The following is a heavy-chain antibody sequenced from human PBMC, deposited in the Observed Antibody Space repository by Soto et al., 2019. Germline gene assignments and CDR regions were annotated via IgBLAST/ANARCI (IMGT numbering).Heavy chain of an antibody. CDR2: IRSEANSYAR. V-gene: IGHV3-73*01. J-gene: IGHJ5*02. CDR1: GFTFSGAA. CDR3: ARGLPRSEFDT. Sequence: GGSLRLSCAASGFTFSGAALRRVRQGSGKGLEWVGRIRSEANSYARKYAASVRGRFTMSRDDSKNTANLQMNSLRAEDTAVYYCARGLPRSEFDTWGQGT.